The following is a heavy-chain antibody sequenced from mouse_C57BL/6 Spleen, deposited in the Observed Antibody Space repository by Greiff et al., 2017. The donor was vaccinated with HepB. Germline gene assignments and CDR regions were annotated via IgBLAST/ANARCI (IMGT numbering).Heavy chain of an antibody. J-gene: IGHJ3*01. D-gene: IGHD2-10*02. CDR2: ISSGSSTS. Sequence: EVKVVESGGGLVKPGGSPKLSCAASGFTFSDYGMHWVRQAPEKGLEWVAYISSGSSTSYYAETVKGRFTISRDNAKNTLFLQMTSLRSEDTAMYYCAREYPAWCAYWGQGTLVTVSA. CDR3: AREYPAWCAY. V-gene: IGHV5-17*01. CDR1: GFTFSDYG.